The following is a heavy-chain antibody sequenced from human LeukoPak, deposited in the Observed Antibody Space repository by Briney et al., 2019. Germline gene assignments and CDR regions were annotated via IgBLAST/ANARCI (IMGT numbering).Heavy chain of an antibody. CDR3: ARDRRAGDSSGYRGMDV. D-gene: IGHD3-22*01. J-gene: IGHJ6*02. Sequence: PGGSLRLSCAASGFTLSSYEMNWVRQAPGKGLEWVSYISSSGSTIYYADSVKGRFTISRDNAKNSLYLQMNSLRAEDTAVYYCARDRRAGDSSGYRGMDVWGQGTTVTVSS. CDR1: GFTLSSYE. V-gene: IGHV3-48*03. CDR2: ISSSGSTI.